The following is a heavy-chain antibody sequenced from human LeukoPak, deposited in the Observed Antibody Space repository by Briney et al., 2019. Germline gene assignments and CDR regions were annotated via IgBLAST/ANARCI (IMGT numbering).Heavy chain of an antibody. CDR1: GGTFSSYA. Sequence: ASVKVSCKASGGTFSSYAISWVRQAPGQGLEWMGGIIPIFGTANYAQKFQGRVTITADESTSTAYMELSSLRSEDTAVYYCASWVGYGSGSYYFDYWGQGTLVTVSS. CDR3: ASWVGYGSGSYYFDY. J-gene: IGHJ4*02. D-gene: IGHD3-10*01. V-gene: IGHV1-69*13. CDR2: IIPIFGTA.